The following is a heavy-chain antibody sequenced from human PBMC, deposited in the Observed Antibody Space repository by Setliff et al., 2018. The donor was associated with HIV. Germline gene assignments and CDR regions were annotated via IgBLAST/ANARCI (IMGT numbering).Heavy chain of an antibody. Sequence: ASVKVSCKASGYTFTNYFMHWVRPAPGEGLEWVGRVDPEDGETRYAMKFQGSVTISADTSTDTTYLSLTSLRSQDTAVYYCATVRIVGATEFDYWGQGTVVTVSS. CDR2: VDPEDGET. CDR3: ATVRIVGATEFDY. D-gene: IGHD1-26*01. J-gene: IGHJ4*02. CDR1: GYTFTNYF. V-gene: IGHV1-69-2*01.